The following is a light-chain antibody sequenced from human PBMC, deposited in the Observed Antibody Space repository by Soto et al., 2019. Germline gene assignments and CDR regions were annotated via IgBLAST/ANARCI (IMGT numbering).Light chain of an antibody. J-gene: IGKJ1*01. V-gene: IGKV3-20*01. CDR3: HQYGISPRT. Sequence: EVVLTQSPGTLSLSPGERVTLSCRASESITSNYLAWYQQKPGQAPRLLIYGVFSRATGISDRFSGSGSGTDFTLTISRLEPEDFAVYYCHQYGISPRTFGPGTKVDIK. CDR2: GVF. CDR1: ESITSNY.